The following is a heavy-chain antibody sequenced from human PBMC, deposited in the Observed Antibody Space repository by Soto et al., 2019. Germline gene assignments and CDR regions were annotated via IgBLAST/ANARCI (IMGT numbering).Heavy chain of an antibody. V-gene: IGHV1-69*06. J-gene: IGHJ6*02. Sequence: GASVKVSCKASGGTFSSYAISWVRQAPGQGLEWKGGIIPIFGTANYAQKFQGRVTITADKSTSTAYMELSSLRSEDTAVYYCAREPNILWFGEQTNYYYYYGMDVWGQGTTVTVSS. CDR3: AREPNILWFGEQTNYYYYYGMDV. D-gene: IGHD3-10*01. CDR2: IIPIFGTA. CDR1: GGTFSSYA.